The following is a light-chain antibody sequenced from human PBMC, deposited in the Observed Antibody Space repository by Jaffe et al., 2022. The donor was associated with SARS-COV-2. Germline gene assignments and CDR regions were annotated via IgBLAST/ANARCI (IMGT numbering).Light chain of an antibody. Sequence: DIQMTQSPSTLSASVGDRVTITCRASQTVFTWLAWFQQKPGKAPNLLVYKASNLESGVPSRFSGSGSGTEFTLTISSLQPDDFATYYCQHFNGYSWTFGQGTRVQIK. CDR3: QHFNGYSWT. V-gene: IGKV1-5*03. CDR1: QTVFTW. CDR2: KAS. J-gene: IGKJ1*01.